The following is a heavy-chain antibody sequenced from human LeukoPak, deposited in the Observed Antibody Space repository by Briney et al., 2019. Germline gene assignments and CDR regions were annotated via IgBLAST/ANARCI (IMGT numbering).Heavy chain of an antibody. Sequence: GGSLRLSCAASGFTFSSYTTNWVRQAPGKGLEWVSSISSSSYIYYADSVKGRFTISRDNAKNSLYLQMNSLRAEDTAVYYCARRGPHEDFDYWGQGTLVTVSS. J-gene: IGHJ4*02. CDR1: GFTFSSYT. CDR3: ARRGPHEDFDY. CDR2: ISSSSYI. V-gene: IGHV3-21*01.